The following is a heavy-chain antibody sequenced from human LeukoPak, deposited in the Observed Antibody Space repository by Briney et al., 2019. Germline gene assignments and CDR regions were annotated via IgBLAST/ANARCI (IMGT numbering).Heavy chain of an antibody. CDR3: AKESGGAHGY. Sequence: GGSLTLSCAASGFVFGRDSMNWVRQAPGRGLEWISYISRDSDIRYYADSVRGRFTISRDNSKNTLYLQMNSLRAEDTAVYYCAKESGGAHGYWGQGTLVTVSS. CDR2: ISRDSDIR. CDR1: GFVFGRDS. D-gene: IGHD2-15*01. J-gene: IGHJ4*02. V-gene: IGHV3-23*01.